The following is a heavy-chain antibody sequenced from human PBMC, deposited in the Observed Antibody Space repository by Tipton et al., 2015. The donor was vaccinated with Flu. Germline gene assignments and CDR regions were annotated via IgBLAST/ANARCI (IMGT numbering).Heavy chain of an antibody. V-gene: IGHV4-38-2*02. CDR2: IYHSGST. CDR3: ARSTTVVTQRGYFQH. J-gene: IGHJ1*01. CDR1: ADSISSGYY. D-gene: IGHD4-23*01. Sequence: TLSLTCTISADSISSGYYWGWIRQPPGKGLEWIGSIYHSGSTYYNPSLKSRVTISLDTSKNQFSLKLSSVTAADTAAYYCARSTTVVTQRGYFQHWGQGSLVTVSS.